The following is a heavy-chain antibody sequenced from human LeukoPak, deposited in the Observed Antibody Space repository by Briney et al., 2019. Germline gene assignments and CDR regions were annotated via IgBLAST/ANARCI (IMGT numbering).Heavy chain of an antibody. Sequence: GGSLRLSCAAPGFTFSSYAMSWVRQAPGKGLEWVSAISGSGGSTYYADSVKGRFTISRDNSKNTLYLQMNSLRAEDTAVYYCAKGVYDLFFQYFDYWGQGTLVTVSS. J-gene: IGHJ4*02. V-gene: IGHV3-23*01. D-gene: IGHD3/OR15-3a*01. CDR3: AKGVYDLFFQYFDY. CDR2: ISGSGGST. CDR1: GFTFSSYA.